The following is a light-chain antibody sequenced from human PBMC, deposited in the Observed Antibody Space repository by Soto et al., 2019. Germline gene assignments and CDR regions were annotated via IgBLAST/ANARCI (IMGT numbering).Light chain of an antibody. J-gene: IGLJ1*01. CDR1: SSDVGGYNS. Sequence: QSVLTQPPSASGSPGQSVTISCTGTSSDVGGYNSVSWYQQHPGKAPKLMIYEVSKRPSGVPDRFSGSKSGNTASLTVSVLPAEDEADYYCSSYAGSNNFVFGTGTKVTVL. CDR2: EVS. V-gene: IGLV2-8*01. CDR3: SSYAGSNNFV.